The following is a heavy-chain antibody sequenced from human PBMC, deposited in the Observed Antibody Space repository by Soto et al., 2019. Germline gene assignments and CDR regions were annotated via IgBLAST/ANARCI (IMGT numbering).Heavy chain of an antibody. Sequence: SETLSLTCAVYGGSFSGYYWSWIRQPPGKGLEWIGEINHSGSTNYNPSIKSRVTISVDTSKNQFSLKLSSVTAADTAVYYCARGGDDYIWGTPAYFDYWGQGTLVTVSS. J-gene: IGHJ4*02. CDR3: ARGGDDYIWGTPAYFDY. D-gene: IGHD3-16*01. CDR2: INHSGST. CDR1: GGSFSGYY. V-gene: IGHV4-34*01.